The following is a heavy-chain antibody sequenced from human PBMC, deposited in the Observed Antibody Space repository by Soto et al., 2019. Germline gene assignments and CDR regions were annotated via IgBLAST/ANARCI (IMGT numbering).Heavy chain of an antibody. V-gene: IGHV3-30*03. J-gene: IGHJ6*02. CDR1: GFTFSSYG. D-gene: IGHD6-13*01. CDR2: ISYDGSNK. CDR3: ARDRGIAAAGTYYYYGMDV. Sequence: GGSLRLSCAASGFTFSSYGMHWVRQAPGKGLEWVAVISYDGSNKYYADSVKGRFTISRDNSKNTLYLQMNSLRAEDTAVYYCARDRGIAAAGTYYYYGMDVWGQGTTVTVSS.